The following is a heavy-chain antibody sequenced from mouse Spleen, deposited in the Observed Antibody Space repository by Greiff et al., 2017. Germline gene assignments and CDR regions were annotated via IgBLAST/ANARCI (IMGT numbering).Heavy chain of an antibody. CDR1: GFTFSSYA. CDR3: ARHGTTATHYAMDY. V-gene: IGHV5-9-3*01. D-gene: IGHD1-2*01. Sequence: VQLKESGGGLVKPGGSLKLSCAASGFTFSSYAMSWVRQTPEKRLEWVATISSGGSYTYYPDSVKGRFTISRDNAKNTLYLQMSSLRSEDTAMYYCARHGTTATHYAMDYWGQGTSVTVSS. J-gene: IGHJ4*01. CDR2: ISSGGSYT.